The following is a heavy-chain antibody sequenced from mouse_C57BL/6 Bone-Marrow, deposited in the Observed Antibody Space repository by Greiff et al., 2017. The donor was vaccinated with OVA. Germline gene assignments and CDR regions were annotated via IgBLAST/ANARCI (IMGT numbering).Heavy chain of an antibody. J-gene: IGHJ2*01. CDR1: GFNIKDDY. Sequence: EVQLQQSGAELVRPGASVKLSCTASGFNIKDDYMHWVKQRPEQGLEWIGWIDPENGDTAYASKFQGKATITADTSSNTAYLQLSSLTSEDTAVYYCTRIYYYGSSPYYFDYWGQGTTLTVSS. V-gene: IGHV14-4*01. D-gene: IGHD1-1*01. CDR3: TRIYYYGSSPYYFDY. CDR2: IDPENGDT.